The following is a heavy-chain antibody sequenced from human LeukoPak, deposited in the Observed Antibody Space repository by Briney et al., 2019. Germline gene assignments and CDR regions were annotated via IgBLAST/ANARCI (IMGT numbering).Heavy chain of an antibody. CDR2: ITAGGDGT. D-gene: IGHD1-1*01. V-gene: IGHV3-23*01. Sequence: GGSLRLSCAASGFTFSGYAMSWARLAPGKGLEWVSAITAGGDGTYYADSVKGRFTISRDNLKNMVFLQMNSLRAEDTAIYYCAKSHASIWNVYDYWGQGTLVTVSS. CDR1: GFTFSGYA. CDR3: AKSHASIWNVYDY. J-gene: IGHJ4*02.